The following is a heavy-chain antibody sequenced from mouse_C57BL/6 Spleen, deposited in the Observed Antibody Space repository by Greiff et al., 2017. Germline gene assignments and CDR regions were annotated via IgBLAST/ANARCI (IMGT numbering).Heavy chain of an antibody. CDR2: IDPSDSET. V-gene: IGHV1-52*01. Sequence: QVQLQQPGAELVRPGSSVKLSCKASGYTFTSYWMHWVKQRPIQGLEWIGNIDPSDSETHYNQKFKDKATLTVDKSSSTAYMQLSSLTSEDSAVYYCARSPPHWYFDVWGTGTTVTVSS. J-gene: IGHJ1*03. CDR1: GYTFTSYW. CDR3: ARSPPHWYFDV.